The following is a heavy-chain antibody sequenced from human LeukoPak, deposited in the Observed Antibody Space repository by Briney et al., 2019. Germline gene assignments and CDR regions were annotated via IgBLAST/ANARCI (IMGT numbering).Heavy chain of an antibody. CDR2: ISWNSGSI. Sequence: QPGRSLRLSCAASGFTFDDYAVDSVRHAPGECLGWVSCISWNSGSIGYADSVKGRFTISRDNAKNSLYLQMNSLRAEDTALYYCAKGATPGAYYMDVWGKGTTVTVSS. CDR1: GFTFDDYA. J-gene: IGHJ6*03. V-gene: IGHV3-9*01. CDR3: AKGATPGAYYMDV. D-gene: IGHD1-26*01.